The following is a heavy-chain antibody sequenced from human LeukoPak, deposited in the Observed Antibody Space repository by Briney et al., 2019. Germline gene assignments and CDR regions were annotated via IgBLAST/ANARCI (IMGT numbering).Heavy chain of an antibody. CDR1: GFTFSSYA. CDR3: AKDHPYSSGWYVGFDY. J-gene: IGHJ4*02. D-gene: IGHD6-19*01. CDR2: ISGSGGST. V-gene: IGHV3-23*01. Sequence: PGGSLRLSCAASGFTFSSYAMSWVRQAPGKGLEWVSAISGSGGSTYYADSVKGRFTISRDNSKNTLYLQMNSLRAEDTAAYYCAKDHPYSSGWYVGFDYWGQGTLVTVSS.